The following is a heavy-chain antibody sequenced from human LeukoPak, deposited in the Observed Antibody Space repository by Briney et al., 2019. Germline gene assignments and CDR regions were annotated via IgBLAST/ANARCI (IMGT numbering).Heavy chain of an antibody. V-gene: IGHV3-30*18. CDR3: AKDSPAGYSSGWAPPDY. J-gene: IGHJ4*02. CDR1: GFTFSSYG. D-gene: IGHD6-19*01. CDR2: ISYDGSNQ. Sequence: GGSLRLSCAASGFTFSSYGMHWVRQAPGKGLEWVAVISYDGSNQYYADSVKGRFTISRDNSKNTLYLQMNSLRAEDTAVYYCAKDSPAGYSSGWAPPDYWGQGTLVTVSS.